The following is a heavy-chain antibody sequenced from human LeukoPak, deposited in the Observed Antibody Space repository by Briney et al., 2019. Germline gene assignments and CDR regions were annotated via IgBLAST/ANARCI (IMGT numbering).Heavy chain of an antibody. D-gene: IGHD5-12*01. CDR3: ARDALGYGGQNYGMDV. CDR2: IYSGGST. Sequence: GGSLRLSCAASGFTVSSNYMSWVCQAPGKGLEWVSVIYSGGSTYYADSVKGRFTVSRDNSKNTLYLQMNSLRAEDTAVYYCARDALGYGGQNYGMDVWGKGATVTVSS. J-gene: IGHJ6*04. CDR1: GFTVSSNY. V-gene: IGHV3-53*01.